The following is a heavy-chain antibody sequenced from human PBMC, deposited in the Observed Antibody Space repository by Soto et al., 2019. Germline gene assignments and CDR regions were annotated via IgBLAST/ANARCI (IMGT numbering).Heavy chain of an antibody. CDR2: IDYTGGT. D-gene: IGHD4-17*01. Sequence: SETLSLTCSVSGASIRDGDYYWSWLRQPPGKGPEWIGIIDYTGGTHYNPTLTGPVSMSVDTSANQFSLKVNFVTAADSAVYYCARVGYGDYGRGYYFDFWGPGIMVTVSS. V-gene: IGHV4-30-4*01. CDR1: GASIRDGDYY. CDR3: ARVGYGDYGRGYYFDF. J-gene: IGHJ4*02.